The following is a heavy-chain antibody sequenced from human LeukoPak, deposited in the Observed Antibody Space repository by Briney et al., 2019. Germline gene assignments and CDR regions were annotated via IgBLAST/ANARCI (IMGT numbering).Heavy chain of an antibody. J-gene: IGHJ4*02. V-gene: IGHV4-39*07. CDR3: ASRISKAGFD. CDR2: IYYTGKT. Sequence: GSLRLSCAASGFTFSSYWMSWVRQSPGKGLEWIGSIYYTGKTYYNPSLKSRVSMSMDTSKNQFSLKLSSVTATDTAMYYCASRISKAGFDWGQGTHVTVSS. D-gene: IGHD6-13*01. CDR1: GFTFSSYW.